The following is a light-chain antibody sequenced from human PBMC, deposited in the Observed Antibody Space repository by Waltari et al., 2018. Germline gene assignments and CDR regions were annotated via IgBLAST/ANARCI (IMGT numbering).Light chain of an antibody. CDR1: QSISKY. CDR2: HAS. CDR3: QHYVSLPVT. J-gene: IGKJ1*01. Sequence: EIVLTQSPGTLSLSSGERATLSCRTSQSISKYLAWYQQNPGQAPRLLIYHASSRATGIPERFSGSGSGTDFSLTISRLEPEDFAVYYCQHYVSLPVTFGQGTKVEIK. V-gene: IGKV3-20*01.